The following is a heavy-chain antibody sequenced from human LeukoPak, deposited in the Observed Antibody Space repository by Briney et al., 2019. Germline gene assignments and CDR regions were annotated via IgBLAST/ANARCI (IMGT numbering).Heavy chain of an antibody. J-gene: IGHJ4*02. Sequence: SETLSLTCAVYGGSFSGYYWTWIRQPPGKGLEWIGEINHSGSTNHNPSLKSRVTLSVDTSKNQFSLKLSSVTAADTAVYYCARGGGTYDSSGYYYVSFDYWGQGTLVTVSS. CDR2: INHSGST. D-gene: IGHD3-22*01. CDR3: ARGGGTYDSSGYYYVSFDY. CDR1: GGSFSGYY. V-gene: IGHV4-34*01.